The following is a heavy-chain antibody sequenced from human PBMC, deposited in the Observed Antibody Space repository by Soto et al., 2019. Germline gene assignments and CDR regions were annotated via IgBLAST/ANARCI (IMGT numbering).Heavy chain of an antibody. CDR1: GGSISSYY. Sequence: QVQLQESGPGLVNPSETLSLTCTVSGGSISSYYWSWIRQPPGNELEWIGYIYYSGSTNYNPSLKSRVTISVDTSKNQFSLKLSSVTVADTAVYYCASGGAVVDASLDYWGQGNLVNVSS. CDR2: IYYSGST. J-gene: IGHJ4*02. D-gene: IGHD2-15*01. V-gene: IGHV4-59*01. CDR3: ASGGAVVDASLDY.